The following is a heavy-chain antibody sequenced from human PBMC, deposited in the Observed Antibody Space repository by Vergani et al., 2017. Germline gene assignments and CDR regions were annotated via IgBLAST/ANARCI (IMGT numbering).Heavy chain of an antibody. CDR2: ISSNGGST. Sequence: EVQLVESGGGLVQPGGSLRLSCAASGFTFSSYAMHWVRQAPGKGLEYVSAISSNGGSTYYANSVKGRFTISRDNSKNTLYLQMNSLRAEDTAVYYCAKSLWPSFVDTAMVTFFDYWGQGTLVTVSS. CDR3: AKSLWPSFVDTAMVTFFDY. CDR1: GFTFSSYA. D-gene: IGHD5-18*01. J-gene: IGHJ4*02. V-gene: IGHV3-64*01.